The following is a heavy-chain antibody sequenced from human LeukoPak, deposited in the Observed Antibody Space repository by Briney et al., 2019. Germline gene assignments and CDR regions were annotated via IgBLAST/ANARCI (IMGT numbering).Heavy chain of an antibody. CDR2: ISSSCSTI. Sequence: GGSLRLSCAASGFTFSDYYMSWIRQAPGKGLEWVSYISSSCSTIYYADSVKGRFTISRDNAKNSLYLQMNSLRAEDTAVYYCARGYYDSSGYYLGYYYYYGMDVWGQGTTVTVSS. CDR1: GFTFSDYY. D-gene: IGHD3-22*01. J-gene: IGHJ6*02. CDR3: ARGYYDSSGYYLGYYYYYGMDV. V-gene: IGHV3-11*01.